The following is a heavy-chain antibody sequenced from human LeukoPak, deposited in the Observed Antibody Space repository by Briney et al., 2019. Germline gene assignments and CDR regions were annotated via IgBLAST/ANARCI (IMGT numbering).Heavy chain of an antibody. Sequence: GASVKVSCKASGYTFTGYYIHWVRQAPGQGLEWMGWINPTSGGTKYAQKSEGRVTMTRDTSISTAYMVETSLRSDDTAVYYCAREDDYNCLDYWGQGTLVTVSS. CDR1: GYTFTGYY. CDR3: AREDDYNCLDY. D-gene: IGHD5-24*01. CDR2: INPTSGGT. J-gene: IGHJ4*02. V-gene: IGHV1-2*02.